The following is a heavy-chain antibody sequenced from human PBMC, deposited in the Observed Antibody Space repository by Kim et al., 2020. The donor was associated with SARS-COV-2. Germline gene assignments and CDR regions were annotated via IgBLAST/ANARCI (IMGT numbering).Heavy chain of an antibody. V-gene: IGHV4-34*01. CDR3: ARGRERITMVRGVIKTQGNFDY. D-gene: IGHD3-10*01. J-gene: IGHJ4*03. CDR2: INHSGST. CDR1: GGSFSGYY. Sequence: SETLSLTCAVYGGSFSGYYWSWIRQPPGKGLEWIGEINHSGSTNYNPSLKSRVTISVDTSKNQFSLTLSSVTAAGTAVYYCARGRERITMVRGVIKTQGNFDYCGHGTLFTVSS.